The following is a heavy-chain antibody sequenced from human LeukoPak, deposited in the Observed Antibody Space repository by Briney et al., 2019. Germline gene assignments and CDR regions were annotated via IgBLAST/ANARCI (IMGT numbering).Heavy chain of an antibody. CDR3: ARELGSGTFDY. Sequence: GGSLRLSCAASGFTFSVYGMHWVRQAPGKGLEWVAVMWYDGSKEYYADSVKGRFTISRDTSTNMLYLQMNSLRAEDTAVYYCARELGSGTFDYWGQGTLVTVSS. CDR1: GFTFSVYG. D-gene: IGHD6-19*01. J-gene: IGHJ4*02. CDR2: MWYDGSKE. V-gene: IGHV3-33*01.